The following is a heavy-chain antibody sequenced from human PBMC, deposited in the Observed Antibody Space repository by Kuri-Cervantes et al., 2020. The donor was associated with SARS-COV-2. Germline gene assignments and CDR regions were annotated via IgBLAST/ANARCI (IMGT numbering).Heavy chain of an antibody. CDR3: AKEAQRVRVGATSLFY. V-gene: IGHV3-23*01. CDR2: ISGSGGST. D-gene: IGHD1-26*01. Sequence: GGSLRLSCAASGFTFSRYAMSWVRQAPGKGLEWVSAISGSGGSTYYADSVKGRFTISRDNSKNTLYLQMNSLRAEDTAVYYCAKEAQRVRVGATSLFYWGRGTLVTVSS. CDR1: GFTFSRYA. J-gene: IGHJ4*02.